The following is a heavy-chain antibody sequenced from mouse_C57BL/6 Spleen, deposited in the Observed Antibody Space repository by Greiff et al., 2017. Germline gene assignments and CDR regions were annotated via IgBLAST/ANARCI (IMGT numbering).Heavy chain of an antibody. Sequence: EVQLQQSGGDLVKPGGSLKLSCAASGFTFSSYGMSWVRQTPDKRLEWVATISSGGSYTYYPDSVKGRFTISRDNAKNTLYLQMSSLKSEDTAMYYCARHDSSGLYYFGYWGQGATLTVSS. CDR1: GFTFSSYG. V-gene: IGHV5-6*01. J-gene: IGHJ2*01. CDR2: ISSGGSYT. D-gene: IGHD1-1*01. CDR3: ARHDSSGLYYFGY.